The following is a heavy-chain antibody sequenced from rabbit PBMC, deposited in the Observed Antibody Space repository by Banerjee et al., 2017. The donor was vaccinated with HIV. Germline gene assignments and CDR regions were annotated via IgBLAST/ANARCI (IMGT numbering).Heavy chain of an antibody. CDR1: GFSFSSGYD. D-gene: IGHD7-1*01. CDR2: IYTGDGNT. V-gene: IGHV1S45*01. J-gene: IGHJ4*01. Sequence: QEQLEESGGGLVKPEGSLTLTCTASGFSFSSGYDMCWVRQAPGKGLEWIACIYTGDGNTYYASWAKGRFTISKTSSTTVTLQMTSLTAADTATYFCARGGGGTGAYNLWGPGTLVTVS. CDR3: ARGGGGTGAYNL.